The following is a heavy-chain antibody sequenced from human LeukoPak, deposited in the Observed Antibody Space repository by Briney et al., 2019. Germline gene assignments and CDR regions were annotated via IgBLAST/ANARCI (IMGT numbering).Heavy chain of an antibody. D-gene: IGHD6-13*01. CDR3: ARMALEGSSRYSEYFQH. CDR2: ISAYNGNT. CDR1: GYTFTSYG. J-gene: IGHJ1*01. V-gene: IGHV1-18*01. Sequence: ASVKVSCKASGYTFTSYGISWVRQAPGQGLEWMGWISAYNGNTNYAQKLQGGVTMTTDTSTSTAYMELRSLRSDDTAVYYCARMALEGSSRYSEYFQHWGQGTLVTVSS.